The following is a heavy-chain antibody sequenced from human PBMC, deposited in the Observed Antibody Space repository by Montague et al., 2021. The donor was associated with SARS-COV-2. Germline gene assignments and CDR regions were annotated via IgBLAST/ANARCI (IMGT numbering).Heavy chain of an antibody. CDR2: IWYDASLP. D-gene: IGHD3-16*01. V-gene: IGHV3-33*01. CDR3: ATWGLDY. CDR1: GFRFDPYG. Sequence: SLRLSCVASGFRFDPYGMNWFRQAPGKGLEWVAVIWYDASLPYYGDSVRGRFTISRDNSKNTVYLQMNSLRAEDTAVYYCATWGLDYWGQGTLVTVSS. J-gene: IGHJ4*02.